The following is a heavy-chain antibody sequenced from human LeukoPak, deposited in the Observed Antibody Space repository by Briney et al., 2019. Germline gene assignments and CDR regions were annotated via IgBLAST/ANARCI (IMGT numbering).Heavy chain of an antibody. CDR1: GFTFSSSA. CDR2: INGGGGAT. D-gene: IGHD3-10*01. J-gene: IGHJ4*02. V-gene: IGHV3-23*01. Sequence: GGSLRLSCAASGFTFSSSAVSWVRQAPGKGLEWLSTINGGGGATYYADSVTGRFTIYSDTSQNTLYLQMNSLKIEDTAVYYCAKANPTPRGVNFDYWGQGTLVTVSS. CDR3: AKANPTPRGVNFDY.